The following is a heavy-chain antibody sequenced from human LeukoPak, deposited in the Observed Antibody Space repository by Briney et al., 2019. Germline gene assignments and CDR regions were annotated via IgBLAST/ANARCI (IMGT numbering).Heavy chain of an antibody. D-gene: IGHD3-16*01. J-gene: IGHJ4*02. CDR1: GFTFSTYS. CDR3: AKGYYDYVWGSYYFDY. V-gene: IGHV3-21*04. CDR2: ISSSSRSI. Sequence: PGGSLRLSCAASGFTFSTYSMNWVRQTPGKGLEWVSSISSSSRSIYYADSVKGRFTISRDNSRDTLYLQMNSLRAEDTAVYYCAKGYYDYVWGSYYFDYWGQGTLVTVSS.